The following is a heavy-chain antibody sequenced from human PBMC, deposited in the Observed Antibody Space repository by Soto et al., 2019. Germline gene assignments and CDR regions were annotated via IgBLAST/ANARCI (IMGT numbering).Heavy chain of an antibody. CDR1: GYTFTSYA. Sequence: ASEKVSCKASGYTFTSYAMHWVRQAPGQRLEWMGWINAGNGNTKYSQKFQGRVTITRDTSASTAYMELSSLRSEDTAVYYCARDVADTYFYCWGKGTLVTVSS. J-gene: IGHJ4*02. V-gene: IGHV1-3*01. D-gene: IGHD5-12*01. CDR2: INAGNGNT. CDR3: ARDVADTYFYC.